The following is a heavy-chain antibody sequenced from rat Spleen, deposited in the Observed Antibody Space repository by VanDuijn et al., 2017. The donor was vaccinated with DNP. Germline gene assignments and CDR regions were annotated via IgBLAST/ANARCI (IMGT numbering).Heavy chain of an antibody. CDR1: GFTCSAYY. V-gene: IGHV5-22*01. J-gene: IGHJ2*01. Sequence: EVQLVESGGGLVQPGRSLKLSCAASGFTCSAYYMAWVRQAPTKGLEWVAYIGSPAYAPYYGDSVKGRFAISRDNAKSTLYLQMNSLRSEDMATYYCIRWNSGHFDYWGQGVMVTVSS. CDR2: IGSPAYAP. CDR3: IRWNSGHFDY. D-gene: IGHD4-3*01.